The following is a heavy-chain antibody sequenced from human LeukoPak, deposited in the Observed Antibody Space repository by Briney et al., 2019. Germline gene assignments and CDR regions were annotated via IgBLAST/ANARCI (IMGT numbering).Heavy chain of an antibody. D-gene: IGHD4-17*01. J-gene: IGHJ4*02. Sequence: GGSLRLSCAASGFTFSSYAMSWVRQAPGKGLEWVSSISSSSYIYYADSVKGRFTISRDNAKNSLYLQMNSLRAEDTAVYYCASTVYGDYTPLDYWGQGTLVTVSS. V-gene: IGHV3-21*01. CDR2: ISSSSYI. CDR1: GFTFSSYA. CDR3: ASTVYGDYTPLDY.